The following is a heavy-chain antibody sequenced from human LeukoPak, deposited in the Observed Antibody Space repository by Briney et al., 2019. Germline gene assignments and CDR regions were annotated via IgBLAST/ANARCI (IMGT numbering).Heavy chain of an antibody. CDR1: GYTLTELS. CDR2: FDPEDGET. V-gene: IGHV1-24*01. D-gene: IGHD6-13*01. CDR3: ATHGGSSWYGGWFDP. Sequence: ASVKVSCKVSGYTLTELSMHWVRQAPGKGLEWMGGFDPEDGETIYAQKFQGRVTMTEDTSTDTAYMELSSLRSEDTAVYYCATHGGSSWYGGWFDPWGQGTLVTVSS. J-gene: IGHJ5*02.